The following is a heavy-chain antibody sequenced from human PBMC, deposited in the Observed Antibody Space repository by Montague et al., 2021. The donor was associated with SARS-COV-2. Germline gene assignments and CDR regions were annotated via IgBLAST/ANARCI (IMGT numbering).Heavy chain of an antibody. CDR1: GGSISSYY. D-gene: IGHD3-22*01. J-gene: IGHJ4*02. CDR3: ARGGGSGYRYYFDY. Sequence: SETRSLTCTVSGGSISSYYWNWIRQPPGKGLEWIGYIYYSGRTNYNPSLKSRVTISVDTSKNQFSLKLSSVTAADTAVYYCARGGGSGYRYYFDYWGQGSLVTVSS. CDR2: IYYSGRT. V-gene: IGHV4-59*01.